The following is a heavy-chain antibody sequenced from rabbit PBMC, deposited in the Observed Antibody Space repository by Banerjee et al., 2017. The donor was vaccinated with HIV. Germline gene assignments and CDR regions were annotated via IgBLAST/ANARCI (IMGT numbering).Heavy chain of an antibody. V-gene: IGHV1S7*01. J-gene: IGHJ4*01. Sequence: QEMVESGGGLVHPGGSLKLSCKASRFDFSTYSMSWVRQAPGKGLEWIGYIVPIFGVTYYANWVNGRFTISSDNAQNTVGLQLNSLTAADTATYFCARGFASSSGYYLNLWGPGTLVTVS. CDR3: ARGFASSSGYYLNL. CDR1: RFDFSTYS. D-gene: IGHD1-1*01. CDR2: IVPIFGVT.